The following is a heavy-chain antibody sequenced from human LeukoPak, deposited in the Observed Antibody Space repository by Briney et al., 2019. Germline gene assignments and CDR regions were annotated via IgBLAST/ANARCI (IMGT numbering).Heavy chain of an antibody. V-gene: IGHV4-39*01. J-gene: IGHJ5*02. CDR3: ARRFFWNYFDP. CDR2: IFHSGTT. CDR1: GGSISSSDYY. D-gene: IGHD1-7*01. Sequence: KPSETLSLTCTVSGGSISSSDYYWGWIRQPPGKGLEWIGNIFHSGTTYYDPSLKSRVIISVDTSKNQFSLKLSSVTAADTALYYCARRFFWNYFDPWGQGTLVTVSS.